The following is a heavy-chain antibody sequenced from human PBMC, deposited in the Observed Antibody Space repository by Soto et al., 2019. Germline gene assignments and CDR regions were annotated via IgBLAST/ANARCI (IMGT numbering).Heavy chain of an antibody. Sequence: GGSLRLSCAASGFTFSSYGMHWVRQAPGKGLEWVAVISYDGSNKYYADSVKGRFTISRDNSKNTLYLQMNSLRAEDTAVYYCAKDRISGILGSWGQGTLVTVPS. V-gene: IGHV3-30*18. D-gene: IGHD1-26*01. CDR2: ISYDGSNK. J-gene: IGHJ5*02. CDR1: GFTFSSYG. CDR3: AKDRISGILGS.